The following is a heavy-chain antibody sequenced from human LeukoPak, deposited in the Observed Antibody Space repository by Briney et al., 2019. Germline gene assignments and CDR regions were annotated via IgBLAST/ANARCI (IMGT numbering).Heavy chain of an antibody. D-gene: IGHD6-19*01. CDR1: GGTFSSYA. J-gene: IGHJ4*02. Sequence: SVKVSCKASGGTFSSYAISWVRQAPGQGLEWMGGIIPIFGTANYAQKFQGRVTITADESTSTAYMELSILRSEDTAVYYCAREWAFVAVAGLGQQEGLDYWGQGTLVTVSS. CDR2: IIPIFGTA. CDR3: AREWAFVAVAGLGQQEGLDY. V-gene: IGHV1-69*01.